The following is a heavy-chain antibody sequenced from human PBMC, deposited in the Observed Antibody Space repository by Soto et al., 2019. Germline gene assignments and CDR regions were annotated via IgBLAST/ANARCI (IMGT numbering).Heavy chain of an antibody. CDR2: IYYSGST. Sequence: SETNSLTCTVSGGSISSGGYYWSWIHQHPGKGLEWIGYIYYSGSTYYNPSLKSRVTISVDTSKNQFSLKLSSVTATDTAVYYCARIVWESSSCYPNSSWGQGTLVPVSS. CDR1: GGSISSGGYY. V-gene: IGHV4-31*03. J-gene: IGHJ5*02. D-gene: IGHD6-13*01. CDR3: ARIVWESSSCYPNSS.